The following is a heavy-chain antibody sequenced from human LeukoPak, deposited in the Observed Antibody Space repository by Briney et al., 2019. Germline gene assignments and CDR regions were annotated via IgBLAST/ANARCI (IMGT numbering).Heavy chain of an antibody. D-gene: IGHD3-9*01. CDR2: IGNAGDT. J-gene: IGHJ5*02. Sequence: GGSLRLSCAASGFTFSTYDMHWVRQATGKGLEWVSAIGNAGDTYYVGSVKGRFTISGENAKNFLFLQMNSLRAGDTAVYYCARGNILTGYTAWGQGTLVTVSS. V-gene: IGHV3-13*01. CDR1: GFTFSTYD. CDR3: ARGNILTGYTA.